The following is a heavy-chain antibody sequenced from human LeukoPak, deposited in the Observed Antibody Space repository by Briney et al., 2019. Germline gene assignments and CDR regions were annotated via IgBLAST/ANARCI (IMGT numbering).Heavy chain of an antibody. CDR1: GHDFPDYW. V-gene: IGHV5-51*01. Sequence: GESLKISCRASGHDFPDYWIGWVRQMPGKGLEWMGIIFPRDSNTVYGPSFQGQVTISVDTSISTAYMELSSLRSDDMAVYYCARDSRVSGDYWGQGTLVTVSS. D-gene: IGHD2-8*01. J-gene: IGHJ4*02. CDR3: ARDSRVSGDY. CDR2: IFPRDSNT.